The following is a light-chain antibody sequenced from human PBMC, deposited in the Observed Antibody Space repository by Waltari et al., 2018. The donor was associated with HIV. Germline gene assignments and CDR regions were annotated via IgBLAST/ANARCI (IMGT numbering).Light chain of an antibody. CDR2: GAS. V-gene: IGKV3-15*01. Sequence: ERVMTQSPTTLSVSPGERATLSCRASQSVDSDLAWYQQKPGQPPRLLISGASTRATGIPVRFSGSGSGIEFTLTINSLQSEDFAIYYCQQYNNWPYTFGQGTRLDIK. CDR1: QSVDSD. J-gene: IGKJ2*01. CDR3: QQYNNWPYT.